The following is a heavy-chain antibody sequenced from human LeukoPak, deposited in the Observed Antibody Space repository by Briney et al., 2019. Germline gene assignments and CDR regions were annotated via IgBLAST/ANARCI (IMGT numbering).Heavy chain of an antibody. CDR2: IHPKSGVK. D-gene: IGHD5-12*01. V-gene: IGHV1-2*02. CDR3: ARTDSGYDYSLDYYYGMDV. J-gene: IGHJ6*02. CDR1: GYTFSDHY. Sequence: GASVKVSCKTSGYTFSDHYFHWLRQAPGHGLEWMGWIHPKSGVKNYGERFQGRVCLTRDTSISTAYMELSSLRSEDTAVYYCARTDSGYDYSLDYYYGMDVWGQGTTVTVSS.